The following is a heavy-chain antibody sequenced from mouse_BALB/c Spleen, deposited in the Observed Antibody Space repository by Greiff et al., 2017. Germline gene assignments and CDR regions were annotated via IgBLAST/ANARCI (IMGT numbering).Heavy chain of an antibody. D-gene: IGHD2-3*01. CDR3: ARAYDGYYESAMDY. V-gene: IGHV3-6*02. CDR2: ISYDGSN. CDR1: GYSITSGYY. Sequence: EVKLQESGPGLVKPSQSLSLTCSVTGYSITSGYYWNWIRQFPGNKLEWMGYISYDGSNNYNPSLKNRISITRDTSKNQFFLKLNSVTTEDTATYYCARAYDGYYESAMDYWGQGTSVTVSS. J-gene: IGHJ4*01.